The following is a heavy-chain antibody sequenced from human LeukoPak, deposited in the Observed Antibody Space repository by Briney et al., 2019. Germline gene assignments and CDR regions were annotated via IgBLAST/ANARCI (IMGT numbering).Heavy chain of an antibody. V-gene: IGHV4-30-2*01. D-gene: IGHD2-2*01. J-gene: IGHJ3*02. CDR2: IYHSGST. Sequence: PSQTLSLTCAVSGGSISSGGYSWSWIRQPPGKGLEWIGYIYHSGSTYYNPSLKSRVTISVDRSKNQFSLKLSSVTAADTAVYYCAKTQPVGSDAFDIWGQGTMVTVSS. CDR3: AKTQPVGSDAFDI. CDR1: GGSISSGGYS.